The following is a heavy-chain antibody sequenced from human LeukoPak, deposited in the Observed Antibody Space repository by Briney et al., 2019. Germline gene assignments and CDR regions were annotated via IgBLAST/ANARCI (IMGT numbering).Heavy chain of an antibody. CDR1: GFTFSSYS. D-gene: IGHD3-3*01. CDR2: ISSSSSYI. Sequence: GGSLRLSCAASGFTFSSYSMNWVRQAPGKGLEWVSSISSSSSYIYYADSVKGRFTISRDNAKNSLYLQMNSLRAEDTAVYYCARDIKPPHYDFWSGPPNWFDPWGQGTLVTVSS. V-gene: IGHV3-21*01. J-gene: IGHJ5*02. CDR3: ARDIKPPHYDFWSGPPNWFDP.